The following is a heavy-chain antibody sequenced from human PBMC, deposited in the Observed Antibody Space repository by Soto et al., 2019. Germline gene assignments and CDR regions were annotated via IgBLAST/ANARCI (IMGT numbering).Heavy chain of an antibody. CDR3: ARGLDGSGPDFNNFDY. Sequence: GASVKVSCKASGYTFTGYYMHWVRQAPGQGLEWMGWINPNSGGTNYAQKFQGWVTMTRDTSNSTAYMELSKLKTDDTAVYYCARGLDGSGPDFNNFDYWGQGTLVTVSS. V-gene: IGHV1-2*04. CDR2: INPNSGGT. CDR1: GYTFTGYY. D-gene: IGHD3-10*01. J-gene: IGHJ4*02.